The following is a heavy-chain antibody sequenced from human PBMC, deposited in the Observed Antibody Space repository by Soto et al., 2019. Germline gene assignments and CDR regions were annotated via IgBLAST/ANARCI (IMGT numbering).Heavy chain of an antibody. V-gene: IGHV4-38-2*01. D-gene: IGHD3-16*01. CDR2: IYHSGTT. CDR1: GYSISSGYY. Sequence: QVQLQESGPGLVKPSETLSLTCAVSGYSISSGYYWGWIRQPPGKGLEWMGTIYHSGTTYYNPSLKSRVTISVDTSKNQFSLNLSSVTAADTAVYYCARGVMAGDWGQGTLVTVSS. CDR3: ARGVMAGD. J-gene: IGHJ4*02.